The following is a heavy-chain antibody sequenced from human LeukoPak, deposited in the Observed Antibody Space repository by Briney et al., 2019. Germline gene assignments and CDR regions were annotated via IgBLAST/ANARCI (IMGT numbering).Heavy chain of an antibody. J-gene: IGHJ6*03. V-gene: IGHV4-34*01. CDR3: AGGAGGANYYYYYMDV. Sequence: SETLSLTCAVYGGSFSGYYWSWIRQPPGKGLEWIGEINHSGSTTNYNPSLKSRVTISVDTSRNQFSLKLTSVTAADTAVYYCAGGAGGANYYYYYMDVWGKGTTVTISS. CDR1: GGSFSGYY. D-gene: IGHD1-26*01. CDR2: INHSGSTT.